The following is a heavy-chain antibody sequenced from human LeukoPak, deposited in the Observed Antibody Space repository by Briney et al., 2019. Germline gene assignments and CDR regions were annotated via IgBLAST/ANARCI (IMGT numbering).Heavy chain of an antibody. CDR1: GGTFSCYA. J-gene: IGHJ6*02. Sequence: GASVKVSCKVFGGTFSCYAINWVRQAPGQGLEWMGRIIPMLGTVNYAQKFQGRVTIIADKFTSTAYMELSSLRSEDTAVYFCARDQKVGATPYFGMDVWGQGTTVTVSS. V-gene: IGHV1-69*04. D-gene: IGHD1-26*01. CDR3: ARDQKVGATPYFGMDV. CDR2: IIPMLGTV.